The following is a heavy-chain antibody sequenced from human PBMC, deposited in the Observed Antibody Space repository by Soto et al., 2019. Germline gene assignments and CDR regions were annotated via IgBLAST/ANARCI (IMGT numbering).Heavy chain of an antibody. CDR1: GGSIKNFY. Sequence: SETLSLTCTVSGGSIKNFYWSWIRQPPGEGLEWIGYVSDSGSTNYNPSLRSRVTISLDTSRNQFSLKLNSVTAADTAIYFCARTYSGNQFDYWGQGTLVTVSS. V-gene: IGHV4-4*08. CDR3: ARTYSGNQFDY. D-gene: IGHD5-12*01. J-gene: IGHJ4*02. CDR2: VSDSGST.